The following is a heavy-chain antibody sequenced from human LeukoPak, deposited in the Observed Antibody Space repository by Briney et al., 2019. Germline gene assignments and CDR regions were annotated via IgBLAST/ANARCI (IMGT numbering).Heavy chain of an antibody. J-gene: IGHJ4*02. Sequence: AGGSLRLSCAASGFTFSSYWMHWVRQAPGKGLVWVARINSDGSSTSYADSVKGRFTISRDNAKNTLYLQMNSLTAEDTAVYYCASGYSYGYFGYWGQGTLVTVSS. D-gene: IGHD5-18*01. CDR3: ASGYSYGYFGY. CDR2: INSDGSST. V-gene: IGHV3-74*01. CDR1: GFTFSSYW.